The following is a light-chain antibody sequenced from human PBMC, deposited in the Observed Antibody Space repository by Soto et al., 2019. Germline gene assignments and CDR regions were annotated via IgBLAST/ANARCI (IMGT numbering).Light chain of an antibody. CDR2: AAS. CDR3: QKYNSAPLT. V-gene: IGKV1-27*01. Sequence: DIQMTQSPSSLSASVGDRVTITCRASQGISNYLAWYQQKPGKVPKLLIYAASTLQSGVPSRFSGSGSGTDFTLTNSSPQTEDISTSHWQKYNSAPLTFGGGTKVEIK. J-gene: IGKJ4*01. CDR1: QGISNY.